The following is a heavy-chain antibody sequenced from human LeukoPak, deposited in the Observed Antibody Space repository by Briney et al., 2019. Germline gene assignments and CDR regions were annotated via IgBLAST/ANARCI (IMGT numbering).Heavy chain of an antibody. Sequence: GESLKISCKGSGYSFTSYWIGWVRQMPGKGLEWMGIIYPGDSDTRYSLSFQGQVTISADKSISTAYLQWSSLKASDTAMYYCARAGYCSSTSCYNGRGYYYMDVWGKGTTVTVSS. V-gene: IGHV5-51*01. CDR2: IYPGDSDT. CDR3: ARAGYCSSTSCYNGRGYYYMDV. CDR1: GYSFTSYW. J-gene: IGHJ6*03. D-gene: IGHD2-2*02.